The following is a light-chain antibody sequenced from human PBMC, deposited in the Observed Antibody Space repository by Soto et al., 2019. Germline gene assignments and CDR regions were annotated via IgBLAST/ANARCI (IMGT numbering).Light chain of an antibody. J-gene: IGLJ1*01. CDR2: EVS. CDR3: SSYANSNNPCV. V-gene: IGLV2-8*01. Sequence: QSALTQPPSASGSPGQSVTISCTGTSSDVGSYDYVSWYQQHPGKAPKLMIYEVSKRPSGVPDRFSGSKSGNTASLTVSGLQAEDEADYYCSSYANSNNPCVFGTGTKRTVL. CDR1: SSDVGSYDY.